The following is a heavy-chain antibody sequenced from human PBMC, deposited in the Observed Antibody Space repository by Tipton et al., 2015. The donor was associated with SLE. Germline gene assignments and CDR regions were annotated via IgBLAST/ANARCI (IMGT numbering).Heavy chain of an antibody. Sequence: TLSLTCAVYGGSFSGYYWSWIRQPPGKGLEWIGYIYYSGSTNYNPSLKSRVTISVDTSKNQFSLKLSSVTAADTAVYYCARVIAAAVPTPYFDHWGQGTLVTVSS. CDR3: ARVIAAAVPTPYFDH. J-gene: IGHJ4*02. D-gene: IGHD6-13*01. V-gene: IGHV4-59*01. CDR1: GGSFSGYY. CDR2: IYYSGST.